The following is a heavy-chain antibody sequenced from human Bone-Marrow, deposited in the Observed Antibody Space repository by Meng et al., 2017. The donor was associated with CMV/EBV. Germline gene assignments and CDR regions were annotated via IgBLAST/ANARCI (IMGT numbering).Heavy chain of an antibody. Sequence: GESLKISCAASGFTFSGSAMHWVRQASGKGLEWVGRIRSKANSYATAYAASVKGRFTISRDDSKNTAYLQMNSLKTEDTAVYYCTRQPIVLRFLEWSNWFDPWGQGTLVTFSS. CDR3: TRQPIVLRFLEWSNWFDP. CDR2: IRSKANSYAT. V-gene: IGHV3-73*01. D-gene: IGHD3-3*01. CDR1: GFTFSGSA. J-gene: IGHJ5*02.